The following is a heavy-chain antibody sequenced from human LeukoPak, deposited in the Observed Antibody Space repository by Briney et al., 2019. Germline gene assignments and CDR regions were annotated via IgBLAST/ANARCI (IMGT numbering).Heavy chain of an antibody. V-gene: IGHV3-21*01. J-gene: IGHJ4*02. CDR2: ISSSSSYI. Sequence: GGSLRLSCAASGFTFSSYSMNWVRQAPGKGLEWVSSISSSSSYIYYADSVKGRFTISRDNAENSLYLQMNSLRAEDTAVYYCARSKGDYNFDYWGQGTLVTVSS. CDR1: GFTFSSYS. CDR3: ARSKGDYNFDY. D-gene: IGHD4-17*01.